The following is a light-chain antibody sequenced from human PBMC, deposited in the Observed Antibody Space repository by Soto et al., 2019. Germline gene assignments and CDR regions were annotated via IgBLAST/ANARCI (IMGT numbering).Light chain of an antibody. CDR2: DVS. CDR1: SSDVGGYNY. CDR3: SSYTSSSTQV. Sequence: QPALTQPASVSGSPGQSITISCTGTSSDVGGYNYVSWYQQHPGKAPKLMIYDVSNRPSGVSNRFSGSKSGNTASLTISGLQAEDEADYYCSSYTSSSTQVFGTGTKVTVL. J-gene: IGLJ1*01. V-gene: IGLV2-14*01.